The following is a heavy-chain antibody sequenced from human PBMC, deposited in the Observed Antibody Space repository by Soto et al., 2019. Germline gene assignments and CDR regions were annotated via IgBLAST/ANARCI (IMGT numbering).Heavy chain of an antibody. CDR2: IIPIFGTA. Sequence: QVQLVQSGAEVKKPGSSVKVSCKASGGTFSSYAISWVRQAPGLGLEWMGGIIPIFGTANYAQKFQGRVTITADESTSTAYMELSSLRSEDTAVYYCARSSSNYGGYYYYYGMDVWGQGTTVTVSS. CDR3: ARSSSNYGGYYYYYGMDV. J-gene: IGHJ6*02. D-gene: IGHD4-4*01. V-gene: IGHV1-69*01. CDR1: GGTFSSYA.